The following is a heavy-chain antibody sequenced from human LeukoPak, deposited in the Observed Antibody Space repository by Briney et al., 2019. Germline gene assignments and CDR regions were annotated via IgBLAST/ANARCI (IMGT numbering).Heavy chain of an antibody. CDR1: GYTLTELS. V-gene: IGHV1-24*01. J-gene: IGHJ4*02. CDR3: ATDGARGYSGYETSYDY. D-gene: IGHD5-12*01. Sequence: ASVKVSCKVSGYTLTELSMHWVRQAPGKGLEWMGGFDPEDGETIYAQKFQGRVTMTEDTSTDTAYMELSNLRSEDTAVYYCATDGARGYSGYETSYDYWGQGTLVTVSS. CDR2: FDPEDGET.